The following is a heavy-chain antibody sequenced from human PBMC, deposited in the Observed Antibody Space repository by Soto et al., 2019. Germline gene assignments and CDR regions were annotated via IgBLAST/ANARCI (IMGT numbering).Heavy chain of an antibody. J-gene: IGHJ3*02. V-gene: IGHV3-23*01. D-gene: IGHD2-2*02. CDR1: GFTFSSYA. CDR3: AKGYCSSTSCYTRADAFDI. CDR2: ISGSGGST. Sequence: EVQLLESVGGLVQPGGSLRLSCAASGFTFSSYAMSWVRQAPGKGLEWVSAISGSGGSTYYADSVKGRFTISRDNSKNTLYLQMNSLRAEDTAVYYCAKGYCSSTSCYTRADAFDIWGQGTMVTVSS.